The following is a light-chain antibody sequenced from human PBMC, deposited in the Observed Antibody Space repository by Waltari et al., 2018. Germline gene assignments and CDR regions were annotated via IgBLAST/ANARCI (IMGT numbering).Light chain of an antibody. V-gene: IGKV1-39*01. Sequence: DIQINQSPSSLSASVGDRVTITCRASQGISSYLNWFQMKPGKAPKRLIYTASSLHSGVPSRFSGSGFGTDFTLTISNLQPEDFATYYCQQIFRTPLTFGQGTKVEIK. CDR2: TAS. CDR3: QQIFRTPLT. J-gene: IGKJ1*01. CDR1: QGISSY.